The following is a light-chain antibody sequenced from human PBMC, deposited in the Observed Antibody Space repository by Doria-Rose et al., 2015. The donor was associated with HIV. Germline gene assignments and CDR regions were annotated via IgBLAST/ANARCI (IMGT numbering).Light chain of an antibody. J-gene: IGKJ1*01. Sequence: EIVLTQSPGTLSLSPGERATLSCRASQSVSANYLAWYQQRPGQSPRLLIYGASVRATDSADRFSGSGSGTDFTLTISRLEPEDVAVYYCHQYASSRTFGQGTKVEIK. CDR1: QSVSANY. V-gene: IGKV3-20*01. CDR2: GAS. CDR3: HQYASSRT.